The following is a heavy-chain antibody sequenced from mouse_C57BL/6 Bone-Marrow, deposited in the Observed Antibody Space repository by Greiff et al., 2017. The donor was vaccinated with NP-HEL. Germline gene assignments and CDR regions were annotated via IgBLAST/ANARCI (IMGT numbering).Heavy chain of an antibody. CDR2: IYPGNSDT. V-gene: IGHV1-5*01. J-gene: IGHJ3*01. D-gene: IGHD2-2*01. Sequence: VQLQQSGTVLARPGASVKMSCKTSGYTFTSYWMHWVKQRPGQGLEWIGAIYPGNSDTRYNQKFKGKAKLTAVTAASTAYMELSSRTNEDSAVYYCTGSGGYDAFAYWGQGTLVTVSA. CDR1: GYTFTSYW. CDR3: TGSGGYDAFAY.